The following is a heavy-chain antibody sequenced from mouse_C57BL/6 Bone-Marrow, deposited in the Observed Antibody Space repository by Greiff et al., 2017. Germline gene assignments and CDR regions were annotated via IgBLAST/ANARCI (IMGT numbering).Heavy chain of an antibody. D-gene: IGHD1-1*01. CDR2: ISGGGGNT. CDR3: SRQVTTVLATKYFDV. V-gene: IGHV5-9*01. CDR1: GFTFSSYT. Sequence: EVQVVESGGGLVKPGGSLKLSCAASGFTFSSYTMSWFRQTPEKRLLWVAAISGGGGNTYYPASVKGRFTISRDNDKNKLYLQMNSLRAEDAALYYCSRQVTTVLATKYFDVWGTGTTVTVSA. J-gene: IGHJ1*03.